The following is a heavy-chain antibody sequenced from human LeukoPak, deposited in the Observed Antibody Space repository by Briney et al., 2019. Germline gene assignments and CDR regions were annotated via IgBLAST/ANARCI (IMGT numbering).Heavy chain of an antibody. CDR1: GFTFSTYA. Sequence: PGGSLRLSCAASGFTFSTYAMIWVRQAPGKGLEWVSVIGGSGSYTYYADSVKGRFTISRDNSKDTLYLQMNSLRAEDTAVCYCARDWYDYWGQGTLVTVSS. CDR2: IGGSGSYT. J-gene: IGHJ4*02. D-gene: IGHD6-13*01. V-gene: IGHV3-23*01. CDR3: ARDWYDY.